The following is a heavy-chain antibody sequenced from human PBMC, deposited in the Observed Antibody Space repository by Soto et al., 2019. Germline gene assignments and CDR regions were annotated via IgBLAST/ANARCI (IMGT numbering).Heavy chain of an antibody. D-gene: IGHD3-22*01. CDR1: GFTFSSYG. V-gene: IGHV3-33*01. CDR3: ARDFYDSSGYYNFRWFDP. Sequence: PGGSLRLSCAASGFTFSSYGMHWVRQAPGKGLEWVAVIWYDGSNKYYADSVKGRFTISRDNSKNTLYLQMNSLRAEDTAVYYCARDFYDSSGYYNFRWFDPWGQGTLVTVSS. CDR2: IWYDGSNK. J-gene: IGHJ5*02.